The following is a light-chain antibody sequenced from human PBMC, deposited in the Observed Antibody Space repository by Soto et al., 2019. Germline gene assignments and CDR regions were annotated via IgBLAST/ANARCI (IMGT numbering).Light chain of an antibody. V-gene: IGLV2-14*01. CDR1: SSDVGSYNY. J-gene: IGLJ1*01. CDR2: EVS. Sequence: QSALTQPASVSGSPGQSITISCTGTSSDVGSYNYVSWYQQHPGKAPKLMIYEVSDRPSGISSRFSGSKSGNTASLTISGLQTEDDDDYYCSSYTSSSTLFGTGTKVTVL. CDR3: SSYTSSSTL.